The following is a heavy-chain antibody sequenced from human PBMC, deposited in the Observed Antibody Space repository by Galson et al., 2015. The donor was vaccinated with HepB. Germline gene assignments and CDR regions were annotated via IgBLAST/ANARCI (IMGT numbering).Heavy chain of an antibody. V-gene: IGHV5-51*01. CDR2: IYPGDSQT. J-gene: IGHJ3*02. D-gene: IGHD1-26*01. CDR1: GYSFTSYW. CDR3: ARLSILGTTMAPFDI. Sequence: QSGAEVKKPGESLKISCKGSGYSFTSYWIGWVRQMPGKGLEWVGIIYPGDSQTRYSPSFQGQVTISADKSISTAYLQWSSLKASDTVMYYCARLSILGTTMAPFDIWGQGTMVTVSP.